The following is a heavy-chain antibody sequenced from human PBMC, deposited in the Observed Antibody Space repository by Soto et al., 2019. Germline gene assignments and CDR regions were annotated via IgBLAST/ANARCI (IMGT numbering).Heavy chain of an antibody. CDR1: GFTFSSYA. CDR3: ARDPSSYYYGSGSYSFFDH. V-gene: IGHV3-64*01. CDR2: ISSNGGST. J-gene: IGHJ2*01. Sequence: GGSLRLSCAASGFTFSSYAMHWVRQAPGKGLEYVSAISSNGGSTYYANSVKGRFTISRDNSKNTLYLQMGSLRAEDMAVYYCARDPSSYYYGSGSYSFFDHWGRGTLVTVSS. D-gene: IGHD3-10*01.